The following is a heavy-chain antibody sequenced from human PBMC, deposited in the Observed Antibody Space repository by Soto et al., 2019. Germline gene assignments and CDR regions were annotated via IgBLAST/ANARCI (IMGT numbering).Heavy chain of an antibody. J-gene: IGHJ3*02. CDR3: ARVYGSGSYIAFDI. D-gene: IGHD3-10*01. CDR1: GDTFTQYG. Sequence: QVQLVQSGAEGKKPGASVKVSCKASGDTFTQYGISWVRQAPGQGLAWMGWISAFNGNTKYVENFQDRVTMTTDTSTNTSYMELRSLRSDDTAMYYCARVYGSGSYIAFDIWGQGTMVTVSS. V-gene: IGHV1-18*01. CDR2: ISAFNGNT.